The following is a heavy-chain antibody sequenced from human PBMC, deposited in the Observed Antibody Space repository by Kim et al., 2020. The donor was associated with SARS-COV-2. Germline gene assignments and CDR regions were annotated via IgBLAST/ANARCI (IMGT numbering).Heavy chain of an antibody. J-gene: IGHJ6*02. CDR2: IRNKANNYAT. V-gene: IGHV3-73*01. D-gene: IGHD3-22*01. Sequence: GGSLRLSCAAPGLTFSGSAMHWVRQASGKGLEWVGRIRNKANNYATAFAASVKGRFTISRDDSKNMVYLQMNSLKTEDTAVYYCTRNYYDGRYYYGMDVWGQGTTVTVSS. CDR3: TRNYYDGRYYYGMDV. CDR1: GLTFSGSA.